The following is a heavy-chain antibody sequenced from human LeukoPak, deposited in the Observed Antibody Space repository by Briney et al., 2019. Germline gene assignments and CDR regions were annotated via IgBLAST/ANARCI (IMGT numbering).Heavy chain of an antibody. CDR1: GGSISSGGYY. J-gene: IGHJ5*02. V-gene: IGHV4-31*03. CDR2: IYYSGST. CDR3: ARDLAATGNWFDP. Sequence: SQTLSLTCTVSGGSISSGGYYWSWIRQHPGKGLEWIGYIYYSGSTYYNPSLKSRVTISVDTSKNQFSLKLSSVTAADTAVYYCARDLAATGNWFDPRGQGTLVTVSS. D-gene: IGHD2-15*01.